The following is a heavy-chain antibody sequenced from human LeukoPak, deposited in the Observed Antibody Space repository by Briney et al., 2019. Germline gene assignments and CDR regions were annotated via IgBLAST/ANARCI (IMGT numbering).Heavy chain of an antibody. V-gene: IGHV4-39*07. CDR1: GGSISSSNYF. CDR3: ARTGSTRYFDY. D-gene: IGHD1-26*01. CDR2: IYYSGST. Sequence: SETLSLTCTVSGGSISSSNYFWGWIRQAPGKGLEWIGSIYYSGSTYYNPSLKSRVTISVDTSKNQFSLKLSSVTAADTAVYYCARTGSTRYFDYWGQGTLATVSS. J-gene: IGHJ4*02.